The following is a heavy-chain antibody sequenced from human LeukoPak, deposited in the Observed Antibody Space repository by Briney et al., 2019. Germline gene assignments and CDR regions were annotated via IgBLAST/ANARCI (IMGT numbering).Heavy chain of an antibody. CDR2: IYTSGST. V-gene: IGHV4-4*07. Sequence: SETLSLTCTVSGGSISSYYWSWIRQPAGKGLEWIGSIYTSGSTNYNPSLKSRVTMSVDTSKNQFSLKLSSVTAADTAVYYCARDFRYYDAFDIWGQGTMVTVSS. D-gene: IGHD1-26*01. CDR3: ARDFRYYDAFDI. CDR1: GGSISSYY. J-gene: IGHJ3*02.